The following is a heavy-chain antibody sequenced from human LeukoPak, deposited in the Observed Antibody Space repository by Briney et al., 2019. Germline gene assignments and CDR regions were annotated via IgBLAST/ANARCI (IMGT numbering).Heavy chain of an antibody. V-gene: IGHV3-48*01. CDR1: GFPFIEYG. J-gene: IGHJ4*02. Sequence: PGGSLRLSCTASGFPFIEYGMNWVRQVPGKGLEWIAYIGMDSRKTRYAESVRGRFTISPDKTRNSLYLQMYTLRGQDWVVLFCARDHNYAFDNWGQGTLVAGAS. CDR3: ARDHNYAFDN. CDR2: IGMDSRKT. D-gene: IGHD1-1*01.